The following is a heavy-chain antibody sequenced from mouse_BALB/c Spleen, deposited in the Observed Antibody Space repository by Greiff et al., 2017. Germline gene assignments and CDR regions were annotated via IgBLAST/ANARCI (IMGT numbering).Heavy chain of an antibody. Sequence: EVKLVESGGGLVKPGGSLKLSCAASGFTFSDYYMYWVRQTPEKRLEWVATISDGGSYTYYPDSVKGRFTISRDNAKNNLYLQMSSLKSEDTAMYYCARSNGGAAYWGQGTLVTVSA. J-gene: IGHJ3*01. CDR1: GFTFSDYY. D-gene: IGHD4-1*01. V-gene: IGHV5-4*02. CDR2: ISDGGSYT. CDR3: ARSNGGAAY.